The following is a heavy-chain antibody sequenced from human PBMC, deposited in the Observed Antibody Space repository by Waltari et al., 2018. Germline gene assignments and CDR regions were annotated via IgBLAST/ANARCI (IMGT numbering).Heavy chain of an antibody. CDR3: AKEYNFWSGYEN. CDR1: GFTFSSYA. CDR2: ISGSGGST. Sequence: EVQLLESGGGLVQPGGSLRLSCAASGFTFSSYAMSWVRQAPGKGLEWGSAISGSGGSTYYAASLKGRFTITRDNSKNTLYLQMNSLRAEDTAVYYCAKEYNFWSGYENWGQGTLVTVSS. V-gene: IGHV3-23*01. J-gene: IGHJ4*02. D-gene: IGHD3-3*01.